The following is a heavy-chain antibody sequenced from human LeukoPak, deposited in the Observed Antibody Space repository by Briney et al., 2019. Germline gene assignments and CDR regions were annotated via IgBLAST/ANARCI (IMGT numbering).Heavy chain of an antibody. CDR2: ISSSGSII. CDR3: ARDTYYDFWSGYYGHMDV. Sequence: GGSLRLSCAASGFTFSDYYMSWIRQAPGKGLEWVSYISSSGSIIYYADSVRGRFTISRDNAKNSLYLQMNSLRAEDTAVYYCARDTYYDFWSGYYGHMDVWGKGTTVTVSS. CDR1: GFTFSDYY. J-gene: IGHJ6*03. D-gene: IGHD3-3*01. V-gene: IGHV3-11*04.